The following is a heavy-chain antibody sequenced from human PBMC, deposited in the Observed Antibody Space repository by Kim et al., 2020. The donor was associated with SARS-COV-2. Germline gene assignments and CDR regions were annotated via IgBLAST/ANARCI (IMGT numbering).Heavy chain of an antibody. V-gene: IGHV3-53*01. Sequence: YSADSVKGRFTTSRDNSTNTLYLQMTSLRAEDTAVYYCARGGSYYYYGMDVWGQGTTVTVSS. J-gene: IGHJ6*02. CDR3: ARGGSYYYYGMDV. D-gene: IGHD3-16*01.